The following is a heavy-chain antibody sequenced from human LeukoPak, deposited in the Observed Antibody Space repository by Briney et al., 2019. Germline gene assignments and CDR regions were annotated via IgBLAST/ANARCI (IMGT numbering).Heavy chain of an antibody. CDR3: ARVGTTGTTAISYYYGMDV. V-gene: IGHV1-18*01. J-gene: IGHJ6*02. CDR1: GYTFTSYG. D-gene: IGHD1-1*01. Sequence: ASVKVSCKASGYTFTSYGIGWVRQAPGQGLEWMGWISAYNGKTNYARKLQGRVTMTKDTSTRTAYRELRSLRSADTDVYYCARVGTTGTTAISYYYGMDVWGQGTTVTVSS. CDR2: ISAYNGKT.